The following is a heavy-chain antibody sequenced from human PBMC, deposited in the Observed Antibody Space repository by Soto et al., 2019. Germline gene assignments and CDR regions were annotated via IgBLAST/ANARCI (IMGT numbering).Heavy chain of an antibody. Sequence: GGALRLSCAASGFTFSSYSMNWVRQAPGKGLEWVSSISGNSNYMYYADSVKGRFTISRDNAKNSLYLQMNSLRAEDTAVYYCAREMIGSGSYDYWGQGILVTVSS. CDR3: AREMIGSGSYDY. V-gene: IGHV3-21*06. CDR1: GFTFSSYS. J-gene: IGHJ4*02. D-gene: IGHD3-10*01. CDR2: ISGNSNYM.